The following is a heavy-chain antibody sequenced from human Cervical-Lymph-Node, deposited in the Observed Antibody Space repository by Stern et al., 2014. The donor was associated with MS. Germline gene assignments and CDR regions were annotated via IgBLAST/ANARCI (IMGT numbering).Heavy chain of an antibody. D-gene: IGHD3-16*01. CDR2: IKTNAEGGTT. CDR3: TTDRGADFDY. V-gene: IGHV3-15*01. J-gene: IGHJ4*02. Sequence: EVQLVQSGGGLVKPGGSLRLSCVISGFSLKNAWMSWVRQAPGKGLEWVGCIKTNAEGGTTDYAVPAKDRFLISRDDSKNTIYLQMNSLKTEDTAVYYCTTDRGADFDYWGQGTLVAVSS. CDR1: GFSLKNAW.